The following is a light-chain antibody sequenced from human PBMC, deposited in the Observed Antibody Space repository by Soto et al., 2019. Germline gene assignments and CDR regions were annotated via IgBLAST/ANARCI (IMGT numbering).Light chain of an antibody. CDR1: SSNIGAGYE. V-gene: IGLV1-40*01. Sequence: QSVLTQPPSVSGAPGQRVTISCTGSSSNIGAGYEVHWYQQLPGTAPKLLIYADNNRPSGVPDRFSGSKSGTSASLAITGLQSEDETDYYCQSYDRFNPVVFGGGTKVTVL. J-gene: IGLJ3*02. CDR2: ADN. CDR3: QSYDRFNPVV.